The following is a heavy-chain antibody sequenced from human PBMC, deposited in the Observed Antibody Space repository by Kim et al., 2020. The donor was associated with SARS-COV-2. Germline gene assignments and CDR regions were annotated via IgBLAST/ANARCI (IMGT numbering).Heavy chain of an antibody. V-gene: IGHV4-31*03. J-gene: IGHJ5*02. CDR2: IYYSGST. D-gene: IGHD6-19*01. CDR3: ARDKQWLTHNWFDP. CDR1: GGSISSGGYY. Sequence: SETLSLTCTVSGGSISSGGYYWSWICQHPGKGLEWIVYIYYSGSTYYNPSLKGRVTISVDTSKNQFSLKLSSVTAADTAVYYCARDKQWLTHNWFDPWGQGTLVTVSS.